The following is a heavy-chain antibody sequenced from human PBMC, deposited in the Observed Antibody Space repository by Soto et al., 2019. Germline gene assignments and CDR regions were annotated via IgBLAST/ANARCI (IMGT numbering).Heavy chain of an antibody. V-gene: IGHV4-4*02. CDR1: GASISSSNW. Sequence: PSETLSLTCAVSGASISSSNWWHWVRQPPGKGLEWIGEVHHRGTTNYNPSLKSRVAISVDKSKNQFSLQLNSVTAADTAVYYRARGRQYCSATSCYLDPWGQGTLVTVSS. D-gene: IGHD2-2*01. CDR3: ARGRQYCSATSCYLDP. CDR2: VHHRGTT. J-gene: IGHJ5*02.